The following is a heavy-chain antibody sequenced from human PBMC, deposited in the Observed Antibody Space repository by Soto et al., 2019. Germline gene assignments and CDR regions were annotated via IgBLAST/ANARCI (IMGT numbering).Heavy chain of an antibody. CDR3: ARDDSNGYSSSWSFDY. V-gene: IGHV4-39*02. CDR1: GGSISSSSYY. D-gene: IGHD6-13*01. CDR2: IYYSGST. Sequence: SETLSLTCTVSGGSISSSSYYWGWIRQPPGKGLEWIGSIYYSGSTYYNPSLKSRVTISVDTSKNQFSLKLSSVTAADTAVYYCARDDSNGYSSSWSFDYWGQGTLVTVS. J-gene: IGHJ4*02.